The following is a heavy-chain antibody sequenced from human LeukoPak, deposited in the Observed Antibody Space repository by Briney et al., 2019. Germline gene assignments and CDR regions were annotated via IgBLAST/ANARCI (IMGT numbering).Heavy chain of an antibody. CDR3: ATAVTNTRFDY. D-gene: IGHD4-17*01. Sequence: PGGSLRLSCAASGFTVSSNYMSWVRQAPGKGLKWVSVIYSGGSTYYADSVKGRFTISRDNSKNTLYLQMNSLRAEDTAVYYCATAVTNTRFDYWGQGSLVTVSS. CDR1: GFTVSSNY. J-gene: IGHJ4*02. V-gene: IGHV3-53*01. CDR2: IYSGGST.